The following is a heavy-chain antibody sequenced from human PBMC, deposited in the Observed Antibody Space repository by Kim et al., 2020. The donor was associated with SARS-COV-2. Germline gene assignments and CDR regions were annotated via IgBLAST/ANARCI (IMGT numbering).Heavy chain of an antibody. D-gene: IGHD6-19*01. CDR3: AKDDGPYTTGWYSFDF. V-gene: IGHV3-23*01. J-gene: IGHJ4*02. Sequence: DSVKGRFTTSRDKSKKTLYLQRNSLRDEDTAVYYCAKDDGPYTTGWYSFDFWGQGTLVTVPS.